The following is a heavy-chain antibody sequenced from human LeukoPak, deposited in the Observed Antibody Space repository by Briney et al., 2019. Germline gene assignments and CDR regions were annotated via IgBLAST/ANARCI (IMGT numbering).Heavy chain of an antibody. CDR3: ARVGLPDAFDI. CDR2: IYSGGST. J-gene: IGHJ3*02. Sequence: GGSLRLSCAASGFTVSRNYMSGVRQAPGKGLEWVSVIYSGGSTYYADSVKGRFTISRDNSKNTLYLQMNSLRAEDTAVYYCARVGLPDAFDIWGQGTMVTVSS. D-gene: IGHD3/OR15-3a*01. CDR1: GFTVSRNY. V-gene: IGHV3-53*01.